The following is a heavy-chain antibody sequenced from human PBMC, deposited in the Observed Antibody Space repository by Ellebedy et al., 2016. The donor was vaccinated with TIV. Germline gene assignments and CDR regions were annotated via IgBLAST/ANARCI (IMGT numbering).Heavy chain of an antibody. D-gene: IGHD7-27*01. CDR3: ARGSTGDRIGY. Sequence: GESLKISCAASGFTFSSYSMNWVRHALGKGLSWVSYISSSSSTIYYADSLKGRFTISRDKAKNSLYLQMNSLRAEDTAVYYCARGSTGDRIGYWGQGTLVTVSS. CDR2: ISSSSSTI. J-gene: IGHJ4*02. CDR1: GFTFSSYS. V-gene: IGHV3-48*01.